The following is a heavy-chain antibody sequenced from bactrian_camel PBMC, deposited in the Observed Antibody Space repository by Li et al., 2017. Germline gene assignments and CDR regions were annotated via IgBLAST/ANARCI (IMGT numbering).Heavy chain of an antibody. Sequence: HVQLVESGGDSVQAGGPLRLSCKYSGPSYSLRSMGWFRKAPLKVHDGIATITDDGTTNNADSVKGRFTISRDYARNTLYLQMNNLKPEDTAVYHCAAAGGSVSENPALYDHWGQGTQVTVSS. CDR3: AAAGGSVSENPALYDH. CDR1: GPSYSLRS. CDR2: ITDDGTT. V-gene: IGHV3S53*01. J-gene: IGHJ4*01. D-gene: IGHD6*01.